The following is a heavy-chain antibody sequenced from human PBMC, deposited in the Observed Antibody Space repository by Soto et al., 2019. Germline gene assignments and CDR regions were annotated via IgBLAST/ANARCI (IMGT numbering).Heavy chain of an antibody. CDR2: INPNSGGT. Sequence: WASVKVSCKASGYTFTGYYMHWVRQAPGQGLEWMGWINPNSGGTNYAQKFQGRVTVTRDTSISTAYMELSRLRSDDTAVYYCARTRVHDAFDIWGQGTMVTVSS. V-gene: IGHV1-2*02. CDR3: ARTRVHDAFDI. J-gene: IGHJ3*02. CDR1: GYTFTGYY.